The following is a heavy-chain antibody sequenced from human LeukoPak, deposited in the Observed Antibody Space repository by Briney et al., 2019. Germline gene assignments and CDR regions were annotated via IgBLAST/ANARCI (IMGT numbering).Heavy chain of an antibody. D-gene: IGHD1-7*01. CDR1: GGSISSGGYY. J-gene: IGHJ4*02. CDR2: IYYSGST. Sequence: PSQTLSLTCTVSGGSISSGGYYWSWIRQHPGKGLEWIGYIYYSGSTYYNPSLKSRVTISVDTSKNQFSLKLSSVTAADTAVYYCARENYRAPNYFGYWGQGTLVTVSS. V-gene: IGHV4-31*03. CDR3: ARENYRAPNYFGY.